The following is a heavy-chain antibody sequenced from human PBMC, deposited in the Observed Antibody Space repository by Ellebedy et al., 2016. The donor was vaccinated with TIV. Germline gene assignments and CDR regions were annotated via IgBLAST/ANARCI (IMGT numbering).Heavy chain of an antibody. J-gene: IGHJ6*02. CDR2: IKTDGSEK. Sequence: GESLKISCAASGFTFSNYWMGWVRQSPERGLEWVANIKTDGSEKAYVDSLKGRVTISRDNAKNSLYLQMNSLRGDDTAVYYCARASRGMDVWGQGTTVTVSS. V-gene: IGHV3-7*01. CDR1: GFTFSNYW. CDR3: ARASRGMDV.